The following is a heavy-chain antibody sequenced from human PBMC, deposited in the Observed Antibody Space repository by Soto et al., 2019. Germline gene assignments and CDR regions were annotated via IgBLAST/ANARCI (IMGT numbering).Heavy chain of an antibody. Sequence: EVQLVVSGGGLIKPGESLRLSCAASGLTLTDYSINWVRQAPGKGLEWVSSISRSGTYTYYADSVRGRFTISTDKANNSLYLQMNSLRAEDTAVYYCARVVWGRAAAGPRTYYYYYNMDVWGQGTAVTVSS. CDR2: ISRSGTYT. V-gene: IGHV3-21*01. CDR3: ARVVWGRAAAGPRTYYYYYNMDV. D-gene: IGHD6-13*01. CDR1: GLTLTDYS. J-gene: IGHJ6*02.